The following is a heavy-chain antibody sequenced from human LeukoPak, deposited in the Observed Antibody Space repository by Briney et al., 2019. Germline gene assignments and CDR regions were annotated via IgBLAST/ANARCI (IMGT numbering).Heavy chain of an antibody. Sequence: PSETLSLTCNVSGGSISSSSYYWGWIRQPPGKGLEWIGSIYYSGTTYYNPSLKSRVTISVDTSKNQFSLKLSSVTAADTAVYYCARHYGSDWGGTPPHVDYWGQGTLVTVSS. CDR3: ARHYGSDWGGTPPHVDY. CDR1: GGSISSSSYY. V-gene: IGHV4-39*01. D-gene: IGHD7-27*01. J-gene: IGHJ4*02. CDR2: IYYSGTT.